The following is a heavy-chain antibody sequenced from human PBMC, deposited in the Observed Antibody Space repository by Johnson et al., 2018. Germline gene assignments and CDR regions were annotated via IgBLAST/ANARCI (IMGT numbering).Heavy chain of an antibody. D-gene: IGHD1-26*01. CDR2: IYYSGST. Sequence: QVQLQESGPGLVKPSETLSLTCTVSGGSISSYYWSWIRQPPGKGLEWIGYIYYSGSTNYNPSLKSRVTISVDTSKNPFSLKLSSVTAADTAVSYCARDSGSYLGGRKSYYYYYGMDVWGQGTAVTVSS. CDR1: GGSISSYY. V-gene: IGHV4-59*01. CDR3: ARDSGSYLGGRKSYYYYYGMDV. J-gene: IGHJ6*02.